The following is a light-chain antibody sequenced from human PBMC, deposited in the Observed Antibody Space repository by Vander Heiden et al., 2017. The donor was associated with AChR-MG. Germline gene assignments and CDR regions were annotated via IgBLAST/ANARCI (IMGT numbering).Light chain of an antibody. CDR3: QAWDSSNVV. V-gene: IGLV3-1*01. J-gene: IGLJ2*01. Sequence: SYELTQPPSVSVSPGQTASITCSGDKLGDKYACWYQQKPGQSPVVVIYQDSKRPSGIPERFSGSNSGKKATLTISGTQAMDEADDYCQAWDSSNVVFGGGTKLTV. CDR1: KLGDKY. CDR2: QDS.